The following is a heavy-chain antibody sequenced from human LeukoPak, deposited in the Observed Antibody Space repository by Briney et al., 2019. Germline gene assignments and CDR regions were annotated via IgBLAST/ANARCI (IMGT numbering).Heavy chain of an antibody. D-gene: IGHD4-17*01. J-gene: IGHJ4*02. CDR1: GFTFSTQA. CDR3: AKDPPGDYVTY. CDR2: ISGSGGST. V-gene: IGHV3-23*01. Sequence: GGSLRLSCAASGFTFSTQAMSWVRQAPGKGLEWVSAISGSGGSTYYADSVKGRFTISRDNSKNTLYLQMNSLRAEDTAVYYCAKDPPGDYVTYWGQGTLVTVSS.